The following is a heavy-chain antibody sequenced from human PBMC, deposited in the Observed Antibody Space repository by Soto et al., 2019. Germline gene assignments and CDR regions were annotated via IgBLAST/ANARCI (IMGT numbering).Heavy chain of an antibody. J-gene: IGHJ5*02. D-gene: IGHD3-3*01. V-gene: IGHV4-59*01. CDR2: IYYSGST. Sequence: SETLSLTCTVSGGSISNYYWSWIRQPPGKGLEWIGYIYYSGSTNYNPSLKSRVTISVDTSKNQFSLKLSSVTAADTAVYYCARDVNYDFWSGYPGGFEPWGQGTLVTLSS. CDR1: GGSISNYY. CDR3: ARDVNYDFWSGYPGGFEP.